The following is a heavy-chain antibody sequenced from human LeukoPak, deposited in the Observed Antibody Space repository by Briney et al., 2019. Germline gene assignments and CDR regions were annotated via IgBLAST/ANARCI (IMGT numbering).Heavy chain of an antibody. V-gene: IGHV3-74*01. CDR3: TRVQAGRSGLMDV. J-gene: IGHJ6*02. D-gene: IGHD2-8*02. CDR2: IDPDGSTT. CDR1: GFTLNGYW. Sequence: GGSLRLSCAASGFTLNGYWMHWVRHAAGEGLVWVSRIDPDGSTTSYAESVKGRFTTSRDNAKNTVYLQMNSLRAEDTALYYCTRVQAGRSGLMDVWGRGTTVTVSS.